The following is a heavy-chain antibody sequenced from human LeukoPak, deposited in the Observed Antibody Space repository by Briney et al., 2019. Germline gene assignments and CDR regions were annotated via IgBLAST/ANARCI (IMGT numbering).Heavy chain of an antibody. Sequence: GGSLRLSCVASGFPYSSYAMSWVRQAPGKGLEWVSVVSGSGITTYYADSVKGRFTISRDNSKNTLYLQMNSLRAEDTAVYYCAKYGGSSATVNWFDPWGQGTLVTVSS. V-gene: IGHV3-23*01. D-gene: IGHD1-26*01. CDR2: VSGSGITT. CDR1: GFPYSSYA. CDR3: AKYGGSSATVNWFDP. J-gene: IGHJ5*02.